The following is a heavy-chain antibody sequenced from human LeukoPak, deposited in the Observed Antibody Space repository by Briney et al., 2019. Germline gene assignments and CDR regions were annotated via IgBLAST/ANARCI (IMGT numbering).Heavy chain of an antibody. Sequence: SQTLSLTCTVSGGSTSSGGYYWSWIRQPAGKGLEWIGRIYTSGSTNYNPSLKSRVTISVDTSKNQFSLKLSSVTAADTAVYYCARDLGYGNWFDPWGQGTLVTVSS. CDR1: GGSTSSGGYY. J-gene: IGHJ5*02. D-gene: IGHD5-12*01. V-gene: IGHV4-61*02. CDR3: ARDLGYGNWFDP. CDR2: IYTSGST.